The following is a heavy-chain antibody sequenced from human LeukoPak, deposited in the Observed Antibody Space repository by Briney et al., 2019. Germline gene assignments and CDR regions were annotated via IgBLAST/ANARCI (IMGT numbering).Heavy chain of an antibody. CDR1: GYTFTSYG. Sequence: ASVKVSCKASGYTFTSYGISWVRQAPGQGLEWMGWISAYNGNTNYAQKLQGRVTMTTDTSTSTAYMELRSLISDDTAVYYCARADGEFRSYDSSGYGAFDIWGQGTMVTVSS. D-gene: IGHD3-22*01. CDR2: ISAYNGNT. CDR3: ARADGEFRSYDSSGYGAFDI. V-gene: IGHV1-18*01. J-gene: IGHJ3*02.